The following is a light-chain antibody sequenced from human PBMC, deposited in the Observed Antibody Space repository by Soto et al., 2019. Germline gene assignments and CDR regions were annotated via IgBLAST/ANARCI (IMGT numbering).Light chain of an antibody. Sequence: VLTHSPATLSLSPGERATLSCRASQSVSSYLAWYQQKPGQAPRLLIYDASNRATGIPARFSGSGSGTDFTLTISSLEPEDFAVYYCQQRSNWPRLTFGGGTKVDIK. J-gene: IGKJ4*01. V-gene: IGKV3-11*01. CDR2: DAS. CDR3: QQRSNWPRLT. CDR1: QSVSSY.